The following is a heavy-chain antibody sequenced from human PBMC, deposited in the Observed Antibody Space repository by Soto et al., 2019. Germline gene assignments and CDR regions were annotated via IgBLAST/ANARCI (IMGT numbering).Heavy chain of an antibody. CDR1: GGSISSTHS. CDR3: ARAVGLPGLFYFDF. V-gene: IGHV4-4*02. D-gene: IGHD2-21*01. CDR2: IYHSGST. Sequence: QVQLQESGPRLVRPSETLSLTCAVSGGSISSTHSWSWVRQPPGKGLEWIAEIYHSGSTNYNPSLKSRATISVDKSKNQFSLKLNSVTAADTAVYFCARAVGLPGLFYFDFWGQGILVTVSS. J-gene: IGHJ4*02.